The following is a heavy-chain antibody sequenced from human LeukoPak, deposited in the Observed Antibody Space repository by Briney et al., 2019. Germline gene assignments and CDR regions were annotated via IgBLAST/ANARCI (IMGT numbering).Heavy chain of an antibody. D-gene: IGHD6-19*01. J-gene: IGHJ4*02. CDR3: TTSPQWLEN. Sequence: GGSLRLSCAAFGFSFSHAWMTWVRQAPGKGLEWIGRIQSETDGGTTDYAAPVKGRFTISRDDSKNMLYLQMNSLKNEDTAVYYCTTSPQWLENWGQGTLVTVSP. CDR2: IQSETDGGTT. CDR1: GFSFSHAW. V-gene: IGHV3-15*01.